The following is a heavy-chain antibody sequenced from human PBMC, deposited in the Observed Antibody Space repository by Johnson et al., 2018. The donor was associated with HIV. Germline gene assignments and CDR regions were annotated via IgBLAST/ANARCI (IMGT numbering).Heavy chain of an antibody. CDR1: GFSFADYG. V-gene: IGHV3-20*04. CDR2: INWNGNTR. J-gene: IGHJ3*02. CDR3: ARAFTGTTQGAFDS. D-gene: IGHD1-7*01. Sequence: EVQLVESGGSVVRPGGSLRLSCAASGFSFADYGMTWVRQAPGKGLEWVSGINWNGNTRDYVASVKGRFTISRDNAKNSLLLQMKSLRAEDTALYYCARAFTGTTQGAFDSWDQGTMVTVSS.